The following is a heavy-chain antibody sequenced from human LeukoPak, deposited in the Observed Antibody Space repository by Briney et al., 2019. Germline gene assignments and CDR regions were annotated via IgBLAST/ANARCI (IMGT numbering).Heavy chain of an antibody. CDR2: IIPIFGTA. Sequence: SVEVSCKASGGTFSSYAISWVRQAPGQGLEWMGGIIPIFGTANYAQKFQGRVTIIADESTSTAYMELSSLRSPDTAVYYCAVTYYDFWSGLSFDYWGQGTLVTVSS. V-gene: IGHV1-69*13. CDR3: AVTYYDFWSGLSFDY. J-gene: IGHJ4*02. D-gene: IGHD3-3*01. CDR1: GGTFSSYA.